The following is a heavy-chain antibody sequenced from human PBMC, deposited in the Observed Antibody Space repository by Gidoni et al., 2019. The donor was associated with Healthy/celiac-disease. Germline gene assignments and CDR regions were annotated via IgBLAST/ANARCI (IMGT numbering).Heavy chain of an antibody. Sequence: EVRLVESGGGLIQPGGSLRLSCAASGFMVSSNYMSWVRQAPGEGLEWVSLIYSGGSTYYADSVKGRFTISRDDSKNTLYLQMNTLGAEDTAVYYCAGGMTTVTLGYGMDVWGQGTTVTVSS. CDR1: GFMVSSNY. J-gene: IGHJ6*02. CDR2: IYSGGST. V-gene: IGHV3-53*01. D-gene: IGHD4-17*01. CDR3: AGGMTTVTLGYGMDV.